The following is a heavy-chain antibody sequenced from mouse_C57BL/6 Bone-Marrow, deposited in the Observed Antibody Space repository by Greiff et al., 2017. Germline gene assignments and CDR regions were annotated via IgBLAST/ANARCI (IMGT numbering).Heavy chain of an antibody. CDR1: GFTFSSYG. D-gene: IGHD2-10*02. CDR3: ARFPYDYDAMDY. J-gene: IGHJ4*01. Sequence: EVQGVESGGDLVKPGGSLKLSCAASGFTFSSYGMSWVRQTPDKRLEWVATISSGGSYTYYPDSVKGRFTISRDNAKNTLYLQMSSLKSEDTAMYYCARFPYDYDAMDYWGQGTSVTVSS. V-gene: IGHV5-6*01. CDR2: ISSGGSYT.